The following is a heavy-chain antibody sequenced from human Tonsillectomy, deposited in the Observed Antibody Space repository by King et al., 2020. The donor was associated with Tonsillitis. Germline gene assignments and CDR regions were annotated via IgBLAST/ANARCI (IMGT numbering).Heavy chain of an antibody. CDR2: IYPGDSDT. V-gene: IGHV5-51*01. J-gene: IGHJ4*02. CDR1: GYSFTSYW. D-gene: IGHD6-19*01. Sequence: VQLVESGAEVKKPGESLKISCKGSGYSFTSYWIGWVRQMPGKGLEWMGIIYPGDSDTRYSPSFQGQVTISADKSNSTAYLQWSSLKASDTAMYYCARLGDSSGWYELGWGAGGYYFYYWGQGTLGTGSS. CDR3: ARLGDSSGWYELGWGAGGYYFYY.